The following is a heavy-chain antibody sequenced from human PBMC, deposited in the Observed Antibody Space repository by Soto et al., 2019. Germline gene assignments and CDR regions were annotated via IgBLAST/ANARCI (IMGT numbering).Heavy chain of an antibody. CDR2: IWYDGSNK. J-gene: IGHJ3*02. V-gene: IGHV3-33*01. CDR3: ARDWYYSCWDESDAYDI. CDR1: GFTFSSYG. Sequence: GGSLRLSCAASGFTFSSYGMHWVRQAPGKGLEWVAVIWYDGSNKYYADSVKGRFTISRDNSKNTLYLQMNSLRAEDTAVYYCARDWYYSCWDESDAYDIWSQGTTDIVS. D-gene: IGHD6-19*01.